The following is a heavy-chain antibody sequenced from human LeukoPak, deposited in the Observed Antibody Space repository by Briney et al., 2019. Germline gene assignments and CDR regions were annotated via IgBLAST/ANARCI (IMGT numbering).Heavy chain of an antibody. CDR1: GFTFSSYN. J-gene: IGHJ4*02. CDR2: ISSSSSYI. D-gene: IGHD3-16*01. CDR3: ARLDRGYFDY. V-gene: IGHV3-21*01. Sequence: GGSLRLSCAASGFTFSSYNMNWVRQAPGKGLEWVSSISSSSSYIYYADSVKGRFTISRDNAKNSLYLQMDRLRAEDTAVYYCARLDRGYFDYWGQGTLVTVSS.